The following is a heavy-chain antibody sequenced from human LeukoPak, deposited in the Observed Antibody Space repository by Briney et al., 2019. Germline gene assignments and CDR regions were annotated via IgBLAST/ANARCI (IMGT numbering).Heavy chain of an antibody. J-gene: IGHJ6*03. CDR2: VYYGGTT. D-gene: IGHD4-17*01. CDR1: GGSINSRSYY. V-gene: IGHV4-39*01. CDR3: ARRATTVTTGYYYYYMDV. Sequence: PSETLSLTCTVSGGSINSRSYYGGWIRQPPGRGLEWIGSVYYGGTTYYNPSLKSRVTISEDTSKNQFSLKLSSVTAADTAVYYCARRATTVTTGYYYYYMDVWGKGTTVTVSS.